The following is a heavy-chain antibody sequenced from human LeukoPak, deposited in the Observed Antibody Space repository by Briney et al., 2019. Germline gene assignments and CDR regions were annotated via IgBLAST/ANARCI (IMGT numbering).Heavy chain of an antibody. V-gene: IGHV4-61*01. D-gene: IGHD3-10*01. Sequence: PSETLSLTCSVSGYSISSGYYWGWIRQPPGKGLEWIGYIYYSGSTNYNPSLKSRVTISVDTSKNQFSLKLSSVTAADTAVYYCARLGLWFGDLDYWGQGTLVTVSS. CDR2: IYYSGST. CDR3: ARLGLWFGDLDY. CDR1: GYSISSGYY. J-gene: IGHJ4*02.